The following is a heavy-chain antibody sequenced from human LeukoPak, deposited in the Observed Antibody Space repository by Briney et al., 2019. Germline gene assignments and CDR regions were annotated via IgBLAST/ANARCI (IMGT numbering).Heavy chain of an antibody. Sequence: PGRSLRLSCAASGFTFSSYAMSWVRQAPGKGLEWVSAISGSGGSTYYADSVKGRFTISRDNSKNTLYLQMNSLRAEDTAVYYCAKDLGLLLVNWYFDLWGRGTLVTVSS. CDR2: ISGSGGST. J-gene: IGHJ2*01. V-gene: IGHV3-23*01. CDR3: AKDLGLLLVNWYFDL. CDR1: GFTFSSYA. D-gene: IGHD2-15*01.